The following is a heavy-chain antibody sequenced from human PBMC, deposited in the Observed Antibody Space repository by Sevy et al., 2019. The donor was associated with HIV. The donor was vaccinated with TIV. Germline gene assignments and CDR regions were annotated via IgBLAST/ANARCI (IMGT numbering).Heavy chain of an antibody. Sequence: GGSLRLSCAASGFTFSNAWMSWVRQAPGKGLEWVGRIKSKNDGGTTDYAAPVKGRFTISRDDSKNTLYLQMNSLKTQDASVYYCTTSGLQDEQLVRFDYWGQGTLVTVSS. D-gene: IGHD6-13*01. CDR3: TTSGLQDEQLVRFDY. CDR1: GFTFSNAW. V-gene: IGHV3-15*01. J-gene: IGHJ4*02. CDR2: IKSKNDGGTT.